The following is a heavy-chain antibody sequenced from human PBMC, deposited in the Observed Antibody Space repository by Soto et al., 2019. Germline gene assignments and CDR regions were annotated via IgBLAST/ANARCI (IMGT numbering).Heavy chain of an antibody. D-gene: IGHD3-10*01. CDR3: ARDVGSRTQLLWFGELPQSYYGMDV. J-gene: IGHJ6*02. Sequence: PWGSLRLSCAASGFTFSSYEMNWVRQAPGKGLEWVSYISSSGSTIYYADSVKGRFTISRDNAKNSLYLQMNSLRAEDTAVYYCARDVGSRTQLLWFGELPQSYYGMDVWGQGTTVTVSS. CDR2: ISSSGSTI. CDR1: GFTFSSYE. V-gene: IGHV3-48*03.